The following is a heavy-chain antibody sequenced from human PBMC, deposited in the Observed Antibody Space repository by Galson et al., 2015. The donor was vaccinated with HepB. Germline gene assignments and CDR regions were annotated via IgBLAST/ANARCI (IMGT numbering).Heavy chain of an antibody. D-gene: IGHD4-23*01. J-gene: IGHJ2*01. V-gene: IGHV3-30*02. CDR3: AKDVSGNSGA. CDR2: IQYDESSK. CDR1: GFTFSRYG. Sequence: SLRLSCAASGFTFSRYGTHWVRQAPGKGLEWVSFIQYDESSKTYANSVKGRFTISRDNSKNTLFLQMNSLRAEDTALYYCAKDVSGNSGAWGRGTLVTVSS.